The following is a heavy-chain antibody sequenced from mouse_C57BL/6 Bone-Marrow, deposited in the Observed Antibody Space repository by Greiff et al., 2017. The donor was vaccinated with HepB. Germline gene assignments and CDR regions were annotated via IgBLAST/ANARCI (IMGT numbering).Heavy chain of an antibody. J-gene: IGHJ1*03. CDR3: DYYGSSYGYFDV. D-gene: IGHD1-1*01. Sequence: VQLQQSGPELVKPGASVKISCKASGYAFSSSWMNWVKQRPGQGLEWIGRIYPGDGDTNYNGKFKGKATLTADKSSSTAYMQLSSLTSEDSAVYFCDYYGSSYGYFDVWGTGTTVTVSS. V-gene: IGHV1-82*01. CDR2: IYPGDGDT. CDR1: GYAFSSSW.